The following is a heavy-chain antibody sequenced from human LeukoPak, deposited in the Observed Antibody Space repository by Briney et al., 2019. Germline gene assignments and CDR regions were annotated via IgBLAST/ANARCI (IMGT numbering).Heavy chain of an antibody. CDR3: ARRYCSSTSCQQNWFDP. D-gene: IGHD2-2*01. Sequence: ASVKVSCKASGYTFTGYYMHWVRQAPGQGLERMGWINPNSGGTNYAQKFQGRVTMTRDTSISTAYMELSRLRSDDTAVYYCARRYCSSTSCQQNWFDPWGQGTLVTVSS. J-gene: IGHJ5*02. V-gene: IGHV1-2*02. CDR2: INPNSGGT. CDR1: GYTFTGYY.